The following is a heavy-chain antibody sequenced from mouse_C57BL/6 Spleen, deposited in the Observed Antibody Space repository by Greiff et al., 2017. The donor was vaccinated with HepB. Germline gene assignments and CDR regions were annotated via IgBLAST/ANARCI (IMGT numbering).Heavy chain of an antibody. D-gene: IGHD5-1*01. Sequence: EVKLMESGPGLVKPSQSLSLTCSVTGYSITSGYYWNWIRQFPGNKLEWMGYISYDGSNNYNPSLKNRISITRDTSKNQFFLKLNSVTTEDTATYYCARDGRVPYYFDYWGQGTTLTVSS. CDR3: ARDGRVPYYFDY. V-gene: IGHV3-6*01. CDR1: GYSITSGYY. J-gene: IGHJ2*01. CDR2: ISYDGSN.